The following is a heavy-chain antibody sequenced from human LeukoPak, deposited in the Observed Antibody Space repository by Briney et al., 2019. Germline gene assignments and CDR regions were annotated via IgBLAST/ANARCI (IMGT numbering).Heavy chain of an antibody. CDR3: ARAYSETYGLGYYYMDV. V-gene: IGHV3-21*01. J-gene: IGHJ6*03. CDR1: GFTLKTYS. CDR2: ISSSSSYI. D-gene: IGHD1-26*01. Sequence: GGSLRLSCAASGFTLKTYSMNWVRQAPGKGLEWVSSISSSSSYIYYADSVKGRFTISRDNAKNSLYLQMNSLRAEDTAVYYCARAYSETYGLGYYYMDVWGKGTTVTITS.